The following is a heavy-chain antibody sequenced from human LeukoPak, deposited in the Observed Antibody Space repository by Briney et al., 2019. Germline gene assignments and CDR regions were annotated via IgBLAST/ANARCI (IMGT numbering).Heavy chain of an antibody. CDR1: GFTFSSYS. V-gene: IGHV3-48*01. J-gene: IGHJ4*02. CDR3: ARGDYPRGY. D-gene: IGHD4-11*01. Sequence: GGSLRLSCAASGFTFSSYSMNWVRQAPGKGLEWVSYISSSSSTIYYADSVKGRFTISRDNAKNSLYLHMNSLRAEDTAVYYCARGDYPRGYWGQGTLVTVSS. CDR2: ISSSSSTI.